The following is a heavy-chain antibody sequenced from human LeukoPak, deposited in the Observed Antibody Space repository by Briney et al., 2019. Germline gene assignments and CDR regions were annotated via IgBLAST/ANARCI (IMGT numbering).Heavy chain of an antibody. CDR3: AKDQPNGSGH. CDR2: INGNGDGT. Sequence: GGSLRLSCAASGFTFDGYAMSWVRQAPGKGLEWVSGINGNGDGTYYADSVKGRFTISRDNSKDTLYLQMNSLGAEDTAVYYCAKDQPNGSGHWGQGTLVTVSS. J-gene: IGHJ4*02. V-gene: IGHV3-23*01. D-gene: IGHD1-26*01. CDR1: GFTFDGYA.